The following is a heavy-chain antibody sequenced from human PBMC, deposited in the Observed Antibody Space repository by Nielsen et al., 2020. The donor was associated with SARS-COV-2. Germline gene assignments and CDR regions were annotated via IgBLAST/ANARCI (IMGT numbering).Heavy chain of an antibody. J-gene: IGHJ4*02. CDR1: GFTFSSYG. Sequence: GGSLRLSCAASGFTFSSYGMHWVRQAPGKGLEWVAVISYDGSNKYYADSVKGRFTISRDNSKNTLYLQMNSLRAEDTAVYYCAKDREYCSGGSCPRTAYFDYWGQGTLVTVSS. CDR3: AKDREYCSGGSCPRTAYFDY. CDR2: ISYDGSNK. V-gene: IGHV3-30*18. D-gene: IGHD2-15*01.